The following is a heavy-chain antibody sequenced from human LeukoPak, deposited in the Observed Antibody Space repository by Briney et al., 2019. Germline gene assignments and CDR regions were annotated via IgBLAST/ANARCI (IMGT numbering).Heavy chain of an antibody. Sequence: SETLSLTCTVSGGSISSYYWSWIRQPPGKGLEWIVYVYYSGSTNYNPSLKSRVTISVDTSKNQFSLKLSSVTAADTAVYYCAREGGYSYGYLFGMDVWGQGTTVTVSS. CDR3: AREGGYSYGYLFGMDV. J-gene: IGHJ6*02. V-gene: IGHV4-59*01. CDR2: VYYSGST. CDR1: GGSISSYY. D-gene: IGHD5-18*01.